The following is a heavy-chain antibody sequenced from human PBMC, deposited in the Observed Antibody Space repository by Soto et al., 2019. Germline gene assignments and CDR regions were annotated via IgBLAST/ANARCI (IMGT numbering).Heavy chain of an antibody. CDR1: GYTFTSYY. CDR2: INPSGGST. Sequence: ASVKVSCKASGYTFTSYYMHWVRQAPGQGLEWMAIINPSGGSTSYAQKFQGRVTMTRDTSTSTVYMELSSLRSEDTAVYYCVIGYYGSGSYSVSTSYNWFDPWGQGTLVTVSS. V-gene: IGHV1-46*01. CDR3: VIGYYGSGSYSVSTSYNWFDP. D-gene: IGHD3-10*01. J-gene: IGHJ5*02.